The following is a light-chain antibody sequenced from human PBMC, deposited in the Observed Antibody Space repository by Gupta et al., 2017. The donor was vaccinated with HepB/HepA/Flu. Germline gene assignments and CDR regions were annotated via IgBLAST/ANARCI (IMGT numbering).Light chain of an antibody. CDR1: QSVSIW. V-gene: IGKV1-5*03. Sequence: DIQLTQSPSTLSASVGDRVTITSRASQSVSIWLAWYQQKPGKAPNVLIYKASSLQSGVPSRFSGSGSGTEFTLSISSLQPDDFATYYCQQYNSYPITFGQGTRLEIK. J-gene: IGKJ5*01. CDR2: KAS. CDR3: QQYNSYPIT.